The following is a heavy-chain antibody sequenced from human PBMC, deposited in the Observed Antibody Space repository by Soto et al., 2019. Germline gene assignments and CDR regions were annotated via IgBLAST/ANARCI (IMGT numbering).Heavy chain of an antibody. CDR3: ARGVGSGSYYNQYNWFDP. J-gene: IGHJ5*02. CDR2: INVYNGNT. V-gene: IGHV1-18*01. D-gene: IGHD3-10*01. Sequence: ASVKVSCKASGYTFTNYGISWVRQAPGQGLEWMGWINVYNGNTKYAQKIQGRVTMTTDTSTSTAYMELRSLRSDDTAVYYCARGVGSGSYYNQYNWFDPWGQGTLVTVS. CDR1: GYTFTNYG.